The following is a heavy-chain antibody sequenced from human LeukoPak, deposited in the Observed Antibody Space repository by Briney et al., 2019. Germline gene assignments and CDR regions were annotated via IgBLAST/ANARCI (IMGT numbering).Heavy chain of an antibody. CDR1: GFTFSSSE. D-gene: IGHD4-17*01. V-gene: IGHV3-48*03. Sequence: AGGSLRLSCAASGFTFSSSEMNWVRQAPGKGLEWVSYITSSGSAIYYADSVKGRFTISRDNAKNSLYLQMNSLRAEDTAVYYCVRDGVYYGDDYDYWGQGSLVTVSS. CDR2: ITSSGSAI. CDR3: VRDGVYYGDDYDY. J-gene: IGHJ4*02.